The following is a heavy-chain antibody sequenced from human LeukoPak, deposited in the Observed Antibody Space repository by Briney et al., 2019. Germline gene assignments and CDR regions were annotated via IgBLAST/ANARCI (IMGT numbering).Heavy chain of an antibody. CDR1: GYTFTSYG. Sequence: VASVKVSCKASGYTFTSYGISWVRQAPGQGLEWMGWISAYNGNTNYAQKLQGRVTMTTDTSTSTACMELRSLRSDDTAVYYCARVSTGERGYYYYYMDVWGKGTTVTVSS. J-gene: IGHJ6*03. D-gene: IGHD7-27*01. V-gene: IGHV1-18*01. CDR2: ISAYNGNT. CDR3: ARVSTGERGYYYYYMDV.